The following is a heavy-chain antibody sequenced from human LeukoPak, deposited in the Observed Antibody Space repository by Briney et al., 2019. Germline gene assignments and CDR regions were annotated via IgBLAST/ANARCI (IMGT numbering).Heavy chain of an antibody. V-gene: IGHV4-59*01. J-gene: IGHJ3*02. CDR1: GGSISSYY. CDR2: IYYSGST. Sequence: SETLSLTCTVSGGSISSYYWSWIRQPPGKGLEWIGYIYYSGSTNYNPSLKSRVTISVDTSKNQFSLKLSSVTAADTAVYYCASSVYYDFWSGLRGGAFDIWGQGTMVTVSS. CDR3: ASSVYYDFWSGLRGGAFDI. D-gene: IGHD3-3*01.